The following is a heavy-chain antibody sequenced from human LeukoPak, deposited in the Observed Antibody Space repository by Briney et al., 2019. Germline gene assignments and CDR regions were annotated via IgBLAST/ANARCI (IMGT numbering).Heavy chain of an antibody. Sequence: PGGSLRLSCAASGFTFSSYGMHWVRQAPGKGLEWVAFIRYDGSNKYYADSVKGRFTISRDNSKNTLYLQMNSLRAEDTAVYYCARDSRRLYGAIDYWGQGTLVTVSS. V-gene: IGHV3-30*02. CDR1: GFTFSSYG. D-gene: IGHD2/OR15-2a*01. J-gene: IGHJ4*02. CDR3: ARDSRRLYGAIDY. CDR2: IRYDGSNK.